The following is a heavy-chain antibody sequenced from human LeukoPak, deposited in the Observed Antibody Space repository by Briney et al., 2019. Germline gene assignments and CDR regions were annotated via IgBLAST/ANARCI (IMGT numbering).Heavy chain of an antibody. D-gene: IGHD3-22*01. CDR2: ISTSGGNI. Sequence: GGSLRLSCAASGFIFSSYAMGWVRQAPRKGLEWVSGISTSGGNIYYAESVKGRFTISRGNSKNMLYLQMNSLRAEDTAVYYCAKRYDSSGYYYFDYWGQGTLVTVSS. J-gene: IGHJ4*02. CDR3: AKRYDSSGYYYFDY. CDR1: GFIFSSYA. V-gene: IGHV3-23*01.